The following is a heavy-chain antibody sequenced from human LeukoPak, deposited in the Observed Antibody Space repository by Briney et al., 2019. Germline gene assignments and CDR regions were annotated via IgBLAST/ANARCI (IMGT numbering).Heavy chain of an antibody. Sequence: SETLSLTCTVSGGSISDYYWSWIRQPAGKGLEWIGRIYTSGSTNYNPSLKTRVTMSVDTSKNQFSLRLSSVTAADTAVYYCARKGISALSRAFDIWGQGTMVNVSS. D-gene: IGHD2-21*01. V-gene: IGHV4-4*07. CDR2: IYTSGST. J-gene: IGHJ3*02. CDR3: ARKGISALSRAFDI. CDR1: GGSISDYY.